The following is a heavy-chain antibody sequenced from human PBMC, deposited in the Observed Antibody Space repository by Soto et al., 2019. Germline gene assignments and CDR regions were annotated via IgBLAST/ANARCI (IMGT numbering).Heavy chain of an antibody. CDR1: GFTFSEYA. CDR3: AKDHGMDV. J-gene: IGHJ6*02. Sequence: GGSLRLSCVASGFTFSEYAMAWVRQSPGKGLEWVSSISGSGGSTYYADSVKGRFTISRDNSKNTVFLQMNSLRAEDTAVYYCAKDHGMDVWGQGATVTVSS. V-gene: IGHV3-23*01. CDR2: ISGSGGST.